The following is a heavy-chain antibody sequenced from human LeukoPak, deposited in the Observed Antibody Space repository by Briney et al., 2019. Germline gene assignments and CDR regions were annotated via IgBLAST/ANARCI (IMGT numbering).Heavy chain of an antibody. CDR2: IISSGNTI. J-gene: IGHJ4*02. CDR1: GLAFSSYS. Sequence: HSGGSLRLSCAASGLAFSSYSMNWVRQAPGKGLDWVSYIISSGNTIDYADSVKGRFTISRDNAKNSLYLQMVSLRAEDTAVYYCARLRGYSYGYGDYWGQGTLVTVSS. CDR3: ARLRGYSYGYGDY. D-gene: IGHD5-18*01. V-gene: IGHV3-48*04.